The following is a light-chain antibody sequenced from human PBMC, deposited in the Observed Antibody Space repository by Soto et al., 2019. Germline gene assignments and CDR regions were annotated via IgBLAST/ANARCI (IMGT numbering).Light chain of an antibody. CDR1: QSVSNNY. CDR3: QQYGSSPRT. J-gene: IGKJ1*01. Sequence: VLTESPCTLSLSPGERATLSCRASQSVSNNYLAWYQQKPGQAPRLLIYGASSRATGIPDRFSGSGSGTDFTLTISRLEPEDFAVYYCQQYGSSPRTFGQGSNADI. V-gene: IGKV3-20*01. CDR2: GAS.